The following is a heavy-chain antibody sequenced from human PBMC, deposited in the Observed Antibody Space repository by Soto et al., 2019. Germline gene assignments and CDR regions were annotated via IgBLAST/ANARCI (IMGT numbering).Heavy chain of an antibody. Sequence: PXESLKISFKGSGYSFTSYWISWVRQIPGKGLEWMGRIDPSDSYTNYSPSFQGHVTISADKSISTAYLQWSSLKASDTAMYYCARSEVEMATITDYWGQGTLVTVSS. D-gene: IGHD5-12*01. CDR2: IDPSDSYT. V-gene: IGHV5-10-1*01. J-gene: IGHJ4*02. CDR1: GYSFTSYW. CDR3: ARSEVEMATITDY.